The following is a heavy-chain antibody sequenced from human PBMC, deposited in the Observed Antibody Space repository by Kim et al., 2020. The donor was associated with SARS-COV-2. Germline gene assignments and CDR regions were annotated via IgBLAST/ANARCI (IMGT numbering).Heavy chain of an antibody. CDR2: ISYDGSNK. V-gene: IGHV3-30*18. CDR1: GFTFSSYG. CDR3: AKLQFDL. J-gene: IGHJ2*01. Sequence: GGSLRLSCAASGFTFSSYGMHWVRQAPGKGLEWVAVISYDGSNKYYADSVKGRFTISRDNSKNTLYLQMNSLRAEDTAVYYCAKLQFDLWGRGTLVTVSS.